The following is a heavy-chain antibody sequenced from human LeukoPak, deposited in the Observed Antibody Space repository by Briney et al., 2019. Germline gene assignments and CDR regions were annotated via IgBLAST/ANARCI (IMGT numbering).Heavy chain of an antibody. J-gene: IGHJ4*02. CDR3: VKGYCSSTSCLIDY. V-gene: IGHV3-64D*06. D-gene: IGHD2-2*01. Sequence: PGRSLRLSCAASGFTFSSYAMHWVRQAPGKGLEYVSAISSNGGSTYYADSVKGRFTISRDSSKNTLYLQMSSLRAEDTAVYYCVKGYCSSTSCLIDYWGQGTLVTVSS. CDR2: ISSNGGST. CDR1: GFTFSSYA.